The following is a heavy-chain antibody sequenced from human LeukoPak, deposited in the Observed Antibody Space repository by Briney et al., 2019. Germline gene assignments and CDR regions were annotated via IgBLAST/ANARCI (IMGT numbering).Heavy chain of an antibody. J-gene: IGHJ6*03. CDR3: TRESPMIVVAENYMDV. V-gene: IGHV3-49*04. CDR1: GFTFSSYA. D-gene: IGHD3-22*01. Sequence: PGGSLRLSCAASGFTFSSYAMSWVRQAPGKGLEWVGFIRSKAYGGTTEYAASVKGRFTISRDDSKSIAYLQMNSLKTEDTAVYYCTRESPMIVVAENYMDVWGKGTTVTISS. CDR2: IRSKAYGGTT.